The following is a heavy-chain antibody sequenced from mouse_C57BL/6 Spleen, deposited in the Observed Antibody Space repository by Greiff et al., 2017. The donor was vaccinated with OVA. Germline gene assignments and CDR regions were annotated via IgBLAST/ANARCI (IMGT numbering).Heavy chain of an antibody. J-gene: IGHJ4*01. V-gene: IGHV1-82*01. CDR2: IYPGDGDT. D-gene: IGHD2-3*01. Sequence: QVQLQQSGPELVKPGASVKISCKASGYAFSSSWMNWVKQRPGTGLEWIGRIYPGDGDTNYNGKFKGKATLTADKSSSTAYMQLSSLTSEDSAVYFCARGDDGYYEGYAMDYWGQGTSVTVSS. CDR3: ARGDDGYYEGYAMDY. CDR1: GYAFSSSW.